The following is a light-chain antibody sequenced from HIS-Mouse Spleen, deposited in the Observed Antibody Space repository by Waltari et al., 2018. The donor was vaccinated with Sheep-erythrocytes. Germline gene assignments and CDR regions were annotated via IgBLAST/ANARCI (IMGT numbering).Light chain of an antibody. CDR2: DVS. CDR1: SSDVGGYNY. Sequence: QSALTQPRSVSGSPGQSGTISCTGTSSDVGGYNYVSWYQQHPGKAPKHMMYDVSKRPSGVPDRFSGSKSGHTASLTISGLQAADEADYYCCSYAGSYNHVFATGTKVTVL. V-gene: IGLV2-11*01. J-gene: IGLJ1*01. CDR3: CSYAGSYNHV.